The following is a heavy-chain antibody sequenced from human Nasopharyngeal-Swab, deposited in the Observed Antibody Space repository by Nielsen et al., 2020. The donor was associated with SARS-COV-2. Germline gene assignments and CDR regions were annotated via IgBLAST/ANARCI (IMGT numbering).Heavy chain of an antibody. D-gene: IGHD3-10*01. J-gene: IGHJ6*03. CDR2: ISYDGSNK. CDR1: GFTFSSYA. Sequence: GESLKISCAASGFTFSSYAMHWVRQAPGKGLEWVAVISYDGSNKYYADSVKGRFTISRDNSKNTLYLQMNSLRAEDTAVYYCASNYGSGSYPTRDYYMDAWGKGTTVTVSS. CDR3: ASNYGSGSYPTRDYYMDA. V-gene: IGHV3-30*04.